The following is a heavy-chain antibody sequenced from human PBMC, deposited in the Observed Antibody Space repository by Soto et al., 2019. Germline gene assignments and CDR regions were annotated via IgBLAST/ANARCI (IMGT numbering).Heavy chain of an antibody. CDR3: AQDLGSSLSHYYSFAP. Sequence: EVQLLESGGGLVQPGGYLRLSCAASGFTFSGYAMSWVRQAPGKGLEWVSAIGSGSPFYADSVKGRFTISRDNANSILYLQMNSLRADDPAVYFCAQDLGSSLSHYYSFAPGGQGTLVTVSS. J-gene: IGHJ5*02. CDR1: GFTFSGYA. CDR2: IGSGSP. D-gene: IGHD6-13*01. V-gene: IGHV3-23*01.